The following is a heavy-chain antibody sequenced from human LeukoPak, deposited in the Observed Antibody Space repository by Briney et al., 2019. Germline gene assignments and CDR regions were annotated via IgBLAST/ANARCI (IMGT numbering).Heavy chain of an antibody. D-gene: IGHD6-19*01. Sequence: GRCLRLSCAASGFTFSSYWMSWVRQAPGKGLEWVANIKQVGSEKYYVDSVKGRFTISRDNAKNSLYLQMNSLRAEDTAVYYCARDLLSSGWSGGNDYWGQGTLVTVSS. CDR2: IKQVGSEK. J-gene: IGHJ4*02. CDR1: GFTFSSYW. V-gene: IGHV3-7*05. CDR3: ARDLLSSGWSGGNDY.